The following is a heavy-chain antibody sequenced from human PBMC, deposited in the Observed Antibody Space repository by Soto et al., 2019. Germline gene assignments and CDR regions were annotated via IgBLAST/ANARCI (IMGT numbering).Heavy chain of an antibody. CDR2: IYYSGST. D-gene: IGHD6-13*01. CDR1: GGSVSSGSYY. V-gene: IGHV4-61*01. J-gene: IGHJ4*02. CDR3: AREIRSAAVDY. Sequence: SETLSLTCTVSGGSVSSGSYYWSWIRQPPGKGLEWIGYIYYSGSTNYNPSLKSRVTISVDTSKNQFSLKLSSVTAADTAVYYCAREIRSAAVDYWGQGTLVTVSS.